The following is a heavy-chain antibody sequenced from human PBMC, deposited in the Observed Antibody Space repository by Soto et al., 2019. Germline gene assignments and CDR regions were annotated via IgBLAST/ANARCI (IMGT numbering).Heavy chain of an antibody. D-gene: IGHD4-17*01. CDR3: ARDGYGDYSTDAFDI. CDR2: ISSSSSYI. J-gene: IGHJ3*02. CDR1: GFTFSSYS. Sequence: GGSLRLSCAASGFTFSSYSMNWVRQAPGKGLEWVSSISSSSSYIYYADSVKGRFTISRDNAKNSLYLQMNSLRAEDTAVYYCARDGYGDYSTDAFDIWGQGTMVTVS. V-gene: IGHV3-21*01.